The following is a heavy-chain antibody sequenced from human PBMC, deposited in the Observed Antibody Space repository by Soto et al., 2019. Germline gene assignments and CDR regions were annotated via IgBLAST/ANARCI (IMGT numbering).Heavy chain of an antibody. Sequence: GGSLRLSCTASGFIFGDYGMSWVRQAPGKGLEYMGLIRNKGYGESTEYAASVKGRFTISRDDSKNIVYLQMNSLKAEDTGVYFCTRFLAARFDFWGQGTLVTVSS. CDR2: IRNKGYGEST. CDR1: GFIFGDYG. CDR3: TRFLAARFDF. D-gene: IGHD6-13*01. V-gene: IGHV3-49*04. J-gene: IGHJ4*02.